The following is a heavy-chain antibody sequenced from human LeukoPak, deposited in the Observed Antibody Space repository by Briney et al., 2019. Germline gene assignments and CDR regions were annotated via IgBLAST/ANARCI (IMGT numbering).Heavy chain of an antibody. Sequence: SETLSLTCTVSGGSISSSSYYWGWIRQPPGKGLEWVGSIYYSGSTYYNPSLKSRVTISVDTSKNQFSLKLSSVTAADTAVYYCARVFIEPEGYWYFDLWGRGTLVTVSS. D-gene: IGHD3-16*02. CDR1: GGSISSSSYY. J-gene: IGHJ2*01. V-gene: IGHV4-39*07. CDR2: IYYSGST. CDR3: ARVFIEPEGYWYFDL.